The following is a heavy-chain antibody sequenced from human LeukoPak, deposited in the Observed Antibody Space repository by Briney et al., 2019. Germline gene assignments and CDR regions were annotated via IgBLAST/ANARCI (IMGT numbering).Heavy chain of an antibody. CDR3: TRPESSSSLACDH. V-gene: IGHV3-74*01. CDR1: GFTFSSSW. J-gene: IGHJ4*02. CDR2: INSDGSTT. Sequence: GGSLRLSCAASGFTFSSSWMHWVRQAPGKGLVWVSRINSDGSTTNYADSVKGRFITSRDNAKNTLYLQMNSLRAEDTAVYYCTRPESSSSLACDHWGQGTLVTVSS. D-gene: IGHD2-2*01.